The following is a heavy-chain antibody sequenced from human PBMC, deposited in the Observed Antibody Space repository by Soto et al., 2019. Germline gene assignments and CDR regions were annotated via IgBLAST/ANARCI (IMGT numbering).Heavy chain of an antibody. Sequence: SQTLSLTCAISGDSVSSNSAAWNCIMRPPSRVLEWLGRTYYGSKWYNDYAVSVRSRITINPDTSKNQFSLQLNSVTPEDTAVYFCARDRSPGSSSWYDYWGRGTLVTVSS. D-gene: IGHD6-13*01. CDR1: GDSVSSNSAA. V-gene: IGHV6-1*01. CDR3: ARDRSPGSSSWYDY. CDR2: TYYGSKWYN. J-gene: IGHJ4*02.